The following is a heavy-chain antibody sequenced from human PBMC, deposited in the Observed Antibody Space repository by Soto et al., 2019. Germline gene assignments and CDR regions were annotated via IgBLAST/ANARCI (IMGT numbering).Heavy chain of an antibody. D-gene: IGHD6-6*01. J-gene: IGHJ6*02. CDR1: GFTFSSYE. V-gene: IGHV3-48*03. CDR2: ISSSGSTI. Sequence: EVQLVESGGGLVQPGGSLRLSCAASGFTFSSYEMNWVRQAPGKGLEWVSYISSSGSTIYYAYSVKGRFTISRDNAKNSLYLQMNSLRAEDTAVYYCARDRIAARPYYYYYGMDVWGQGTTVTVSS. CDR3: ARDRIAARPYYYYYGMDV.